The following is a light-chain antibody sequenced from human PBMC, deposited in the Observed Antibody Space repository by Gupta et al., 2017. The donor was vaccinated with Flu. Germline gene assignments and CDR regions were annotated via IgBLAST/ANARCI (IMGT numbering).Light chain of an antibody. CDR3: CSHAGNKKWV. Sequence: QSALTQPRSVSGSPGQSVTISCTGSSSDVINYNYVSWYQHHPGKAPNLMIYSVTTRPSGVPDRFSGSKSGNTASLTISGLQADDEADYYCCSHAGNKKWVFGGGTKLTVL. V-gene: IGLV2-11*01. CDR1: SSDVINYNY. J-gene: IGLJ3*02. CDR2: SVT.